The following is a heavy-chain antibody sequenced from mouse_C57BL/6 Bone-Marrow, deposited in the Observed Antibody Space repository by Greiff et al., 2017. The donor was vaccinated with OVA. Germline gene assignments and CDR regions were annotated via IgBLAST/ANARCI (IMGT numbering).Heavy chain of an antibody. V-gene: IGHV1-5*01. CDR1: GYTFTSYW. D-gene: IGHD1-1*01. J-gene: IGHJ2*01. CDR2: IYPGNSDT. Sequence: DVQLVESGTVLARPGASVKMSCKTSGYTFTSYWMHWVKQRPGQGLEWIGAIYPGNSDTSYNQKFKGKAKLTAVTSASTAYMELSSLTNEDSAVYYCTKGLITTVKGDFDYWGQGTTLTVSS. CDR3: TKGLITTVKGDFDY.